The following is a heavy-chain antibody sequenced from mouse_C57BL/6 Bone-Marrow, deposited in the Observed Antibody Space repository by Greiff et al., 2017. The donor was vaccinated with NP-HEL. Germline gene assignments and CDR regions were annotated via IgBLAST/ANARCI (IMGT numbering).Heavy chain of an antibody. J-gene: IGHJ4*01. Sequence: QVQLQQPGAELVKPGASVKLSCKASGYTFTSYWMQWVKQRPGQGLEWIGEIDPSDSYTNYNQKFKGKATLTVDTSSSTAYMQLSCLTSEDSAVYYCARLSYSNYVKNAMDYWGQGTSVTVSS. CDR2: IDPSDSYT. CDR1: GYTFTSYW. CDR3: ARLSYSNYVKNAMDY. V-gene: IGHV1-50*01. D-gene: IGHD2-5*01.